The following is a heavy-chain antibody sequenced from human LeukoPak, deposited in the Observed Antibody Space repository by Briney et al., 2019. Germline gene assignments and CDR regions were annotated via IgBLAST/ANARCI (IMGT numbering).Heavy chain of an antibody. CDR2: IKQDGSEK. J-gene: IGHJ4*02. CDR1: GFTFSSYW. V-gene: IGHV3-7*01. D-gene: IGHD2-2*01. Sequence: GGSLRLSCAASGFTFSSYWMTWVRQAPGKGLEWVANIKQDGSEKYNVDSVEGRFTISRDNAKNSLYLLMNSLRGEDTAVYYCARGGVWYQPVDYWGQGTLVTVSS. CDR3: ARGGVWYQPVDY.